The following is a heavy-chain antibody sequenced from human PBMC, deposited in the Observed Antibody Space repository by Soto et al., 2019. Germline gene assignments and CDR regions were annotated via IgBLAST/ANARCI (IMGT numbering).Heavy chain of an antibody. CDR1: GGTFSSYA. CDR3: ARYANCSSTSCYRPSYYYYGMDV. D-gene: IGHD2-2*02. Sequence: SGKVSCKASGGTFSSYAISWVRQAPGQGLEWMGGIIPIFGTANYAQKFQGRVTITADESTSTAYMELSSLRSEDTAVYYCARYANCSSTSCYRPSYYYYGMDVWGQGTTVPLSS. CDR2: IIPIFGTA. J-gene: IGHJ6*02. V-gene: IGHV1-69*13.